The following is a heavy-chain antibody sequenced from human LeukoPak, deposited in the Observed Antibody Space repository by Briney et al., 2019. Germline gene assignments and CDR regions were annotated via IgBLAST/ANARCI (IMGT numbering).Heavy chain of an antibody. CDR1: GFTFSDYY. Sequence: PGGSLRLSCAASGFTFSDYYMSWIRQAPGKGLEWVSYITSSGSTIYYADSVKGRFTISRDNTKNSLYLQMNSLRVEDTAVYYCARDRSSTVTNSWYFDLWGRGTLVTVSS. CDR3: ARDRSSTVTNSWYFDL. V-gene: IGHV3-11*01. J-gene: IGHJ2*01. CDR2: ITSSGSTI. D-gene: IGHD4-17*01.